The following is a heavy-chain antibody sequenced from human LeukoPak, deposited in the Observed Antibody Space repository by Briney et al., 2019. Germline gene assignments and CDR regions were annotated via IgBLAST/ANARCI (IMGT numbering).Heavy chain of an antibody. Sequence: SETLSLTSTVSSDSISGFYWSWIRQPAGKGLQWIVRTSTSGSTNYNPSLKRRVTMSVDRSPNEFSLTVRAVTAAYTALYYCARGLPSDGDYVDYYFYMDVWGKGTTVTVSS. CDR2: TSTSGST. CDR1: SDSISGFY. D-gene: IGHD4-17*01. V-gene: IGHV4-4*07. CDR3: ARGLPSDGDYVDYYFYMDV. J-gene: IGHJ6*03.